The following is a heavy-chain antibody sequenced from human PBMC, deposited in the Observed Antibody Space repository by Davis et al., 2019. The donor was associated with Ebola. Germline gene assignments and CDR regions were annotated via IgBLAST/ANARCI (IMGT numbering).Heavy chain of an antibody. D-gene: IGHD6-13*01. Sequence: AASVKVSCKASGGTFSSYTISWVRQAPGQGLEWMGRIIPILGIANYAQKFQGRVAITADESTTTVYMELSSLRSEDTAMYYCVRDYSSRWYGWFDPWGQGTLVTVSS. J-gene: IGHJ5*02. V-gene: IGHV1-69*04. CDR2: IIPILGIA. CDR3: VRDYSSRWYGWFDP. CDR1: GGTFSSYT.